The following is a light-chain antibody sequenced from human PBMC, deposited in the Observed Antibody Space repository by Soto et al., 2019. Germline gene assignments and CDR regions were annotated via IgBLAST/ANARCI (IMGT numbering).Light chain of an antibody. CDR2: SNN. J-gene: IGLJ2*01. CDR3: AAWDDSLNGFVV. CDR1: SSNIGSNT. V-gene: IGLV1-44*01. Sequence: QSVLTQPPSASGTPGQRVTISFSGSSSNIGSNTVNWYQQLPGTAPQLLIYSNNHRPSRVPERFSCSKTGTSASLAIIGLQSEDEADYYCAAWDDSLNGFVVFGGGTKLTVL.